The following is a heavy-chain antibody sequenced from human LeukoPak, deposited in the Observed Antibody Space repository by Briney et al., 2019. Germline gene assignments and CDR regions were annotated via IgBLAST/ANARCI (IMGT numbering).Heavy chain of an antibody. D-gene: IGHD3-10*01. CDR1: GYTFTSYG. V-gene: IGHV1-18*01. Sequence: GASVKVSCKASGYTFTSYGISWVRQAPGQGLEWMGWISAYNGNTNYAQKLQGRVTMTTDTSTSTAYMELRSLRSDDTAVYYCARLNYYGSGSYYKGDIGNWGQGTLVTVSS. CDR2: ISAYNGNT. CDR3: ARLNYYGSGSYYKGDIGN. J-gene: IGHJ4*02.